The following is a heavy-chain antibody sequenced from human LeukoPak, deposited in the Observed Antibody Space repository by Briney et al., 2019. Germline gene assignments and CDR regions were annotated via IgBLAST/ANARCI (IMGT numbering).Heavy chain of an antibody. J-gene: IGHJ4*02. CDR3: AKHLNLLILSDH. V-gene: IGHV3-23*01. Sequence: GGSLRLSCAASGFTFSTSAMTWVRQTPGTGLEWVSTISGSGGTTYYADSVKGRFTISRDNSKNTLYLQMNSLRAEDTAVYYCAKHLNLLILSDHWAQGTLVTVSS. CDR2: ISGSGGTT. CDR1: GFTFSTSA. D-gene: IGHD2/OR15-2a*01.